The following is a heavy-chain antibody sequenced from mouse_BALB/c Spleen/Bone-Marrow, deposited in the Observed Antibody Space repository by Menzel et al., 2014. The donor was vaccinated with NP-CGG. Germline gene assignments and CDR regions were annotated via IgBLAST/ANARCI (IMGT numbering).Heavy chain of an antibody. D-gene: IGHD1-1*01. CDR1: GFTFTDYY. Sequence: EVKLMESGGGLVLPGGSLRLSCATSGFTFTDYYMNWVRQPPGKALEWLGFIRNKANGYTTEYSASVKGRFTISRDNSQSILYLQMNTLRAEDSATYYCARDSRSTVSHFDYWGQGTTLTVSS. CDR2: IRNKANGYTT. J-gene: IGHJ2*01. CDR3: ARDSRSTVSHFDY. V-gene: IGHV7-3*02.